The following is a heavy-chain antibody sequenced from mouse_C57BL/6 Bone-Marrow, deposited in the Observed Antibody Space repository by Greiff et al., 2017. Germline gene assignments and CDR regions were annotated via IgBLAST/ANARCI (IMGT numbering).Heavy chain of an antibody. CDR2: IWTGGGT. D-gene: IGHD1-1*01. J-gene: IGHJ1*03. Sequence: VKLQESGPGLVAPSQSLSITCTVSGFSLTSYAISWVRQPPGKGLEWLGVIWTGGGTNDNSALKSRRSISTANSKSQVFLKMNSLHTDGTARYYCARSALDGSSYWYYDVWGTGTTVTVAS. CDR3: ARSALDGSSYWYYDV. CDR1: GFSLTSYA. V-gene: IGHV2-9-1*01.